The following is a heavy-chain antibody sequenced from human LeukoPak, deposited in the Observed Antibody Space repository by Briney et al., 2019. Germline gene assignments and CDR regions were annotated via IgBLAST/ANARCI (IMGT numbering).Heavy chain of an antibody. CDR1: GGSISSYY. Sequence: AETLSLSCTVSGGSISSYYMSWIRQPPGKGLEWIGSIYYSGGTSYNPSPKSRVTISVGTSTNKSSFMLSYVTAAETAVYYCAGYDTSGYLRGFDYWGQGTLVTVSS. CDR3: AGYDTSGYLRGFDY. CDR2: IYYSGGT. V-gene: IGHV4-39*07. D-gene: IGHD3-22*01. J-gene: IGHJ4*02.